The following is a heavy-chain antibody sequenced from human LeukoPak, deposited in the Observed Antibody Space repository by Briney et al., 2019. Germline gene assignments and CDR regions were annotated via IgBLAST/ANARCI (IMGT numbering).Heavy chain of an antibody. CDR1: GFSFSNYW. J-gene: IGHJ4*02. CDR3: ARDTDTVTTILDY. D-gene: IGHD4-17*01. V-gene: IGHV3-7*01. CDR2: IKQDGSEK. Sequence: PGGSLRLSCAASGFSFSNYWMHWVRQPPGKGLEWVANIKQDGSEKYYVDSVKGRFTISRDNAKNSLYLQMNSLRAEDTAVYYCARDTDTVTTILDYWGQGTLVTVSS.